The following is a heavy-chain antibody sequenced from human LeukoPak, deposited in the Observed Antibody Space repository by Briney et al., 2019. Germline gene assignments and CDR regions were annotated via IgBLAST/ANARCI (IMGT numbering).Heavy chain of an antibody. V-gene: IGHV4-59*12. J-gene: IGHJ4*02. CDR3: ARRNYGSGSPIDY. CDR1: GGSISSYY. CDR2: IYYSGST. D-gene: IGHD3-10*01. Sequence: PSETLSLTCTVSGGSISSYYWSWIRQPPGKGLEWIGYIYYSGSTNYNPSLKSRVTISVDTSKNQFSLKLSSVTAADTAVYYCARRNYGSGSPIDYWGQGTLVTVSS.